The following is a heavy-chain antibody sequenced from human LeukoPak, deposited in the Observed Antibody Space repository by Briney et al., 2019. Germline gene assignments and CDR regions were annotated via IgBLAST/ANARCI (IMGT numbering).Heavy chain of an antibody. Sequence: SETLSLTCTVSGGSISSYYWSWIRQPPGKGLEWIGYIYYSGSTNYNPSLKSQVTISVDTSKNQFSLKLSSVTAADTAVYYCARGGNWNHFDYWGQGTLVTVSS. CDR2: IYYSGST. V-gene: IGHV4-59*01. CDR1: GGSISSYY. J-gene: IGHJ4*02. D-gene: IGHD1-1*01. CDR3: ARGGNWNHFDY.